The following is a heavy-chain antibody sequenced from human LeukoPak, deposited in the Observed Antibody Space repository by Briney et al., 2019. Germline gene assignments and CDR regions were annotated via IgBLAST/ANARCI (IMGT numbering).Heavy chain of an antibody. V-gene: IGHV4-4*07. CDR3: ARATGLYYFDY. J-gene: IGHJ4*02. CDR1: GGSISSYY. CDR2: IYTSGST. Sequence: PSESLSLTCIVSGGSISSYYWSWTRPPAGTGMDWIGRIYTSGSTNYNPSLKSRVTMSVDTSKNQFSLKLSSVTAADTAVYYCARATGLYYFDYWGQGTLVTVSS. D-gene: IGHD3-22*01.